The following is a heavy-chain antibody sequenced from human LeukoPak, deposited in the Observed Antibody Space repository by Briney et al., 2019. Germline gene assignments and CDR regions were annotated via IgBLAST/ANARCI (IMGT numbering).Heavy chain of an antibody. D-gene: IGHD2-15*01. Sequence: ASVKVSCKASGYTFTSYYMHWVRQAPGQGLEWMGIINPSGGSTSYAQKFQGRVTMTRDTSTSTVYMELSSLRSEDTAVYYCARDRIVVVVAATLGAFDIWGQGTMVTVSS. J-gene: IGHJ3*02. CDR2: INPSGGST. CDR3: ARDRIVVVVAATLGAFDI. V-gene: IGHV1-46*01. CDR1: GYTFTSYY.